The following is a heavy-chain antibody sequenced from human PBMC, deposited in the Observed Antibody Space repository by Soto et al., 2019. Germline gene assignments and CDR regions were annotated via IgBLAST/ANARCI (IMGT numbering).Heavy chain of an antibody. CDR3: ARETILRGYSYGYDDY. V-gene: IGHV1-3*01. CDR1: GYSFSDYD. J-gene: IGHJ4*02. Sequence: ASVKVSCKASGYSFSDYDLHWVRQAPGQRPEWMGGITAANGNSLYSQKFQGRLVISRDTSANTAYMELSSLTSEDTTVYYCARETILRGYSYGYDDYWGQGTLVTVSS. D-gene: IGHD5-18*01. CDR2: ITAANGNS.